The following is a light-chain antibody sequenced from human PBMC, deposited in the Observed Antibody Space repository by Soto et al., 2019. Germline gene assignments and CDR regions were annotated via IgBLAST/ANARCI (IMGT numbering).Light chain of an antibody. CDR3: QSYDSSLSGSYV. Sequence: QSVLTQPHSVSGSPGQSVTISCTGSSSNIGARYDVHWYQHLPGTAPKLLIYGNSNRPSGVPDRFSGSKSGTSASLAITGLQAEDEADYYCQSYDSSLSGSYVFGTGTKVTVL. CDR1: SSNIGARYD. V-gene: IGLV1-40*01. J-gene: IGLJ1*01. CDR2: GNS.